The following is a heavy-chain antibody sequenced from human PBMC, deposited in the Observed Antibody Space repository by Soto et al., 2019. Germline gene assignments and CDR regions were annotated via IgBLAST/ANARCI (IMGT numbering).Heavy chain of an antibody. CDR3: AEVGPRWELYHGYCDP. Sequence: EVQLLESGGGLVQPGGSLRLSCAASGFTFTSYAMSWVRQAPGKGLEWVSAISGSGGSTYYADSVKGRFTISRDNSKNTLYLQMNSLGAEDTAGYYCAEVGPRWELYHGYCDPWGRGTLVTVSS. D-gene: IGHD1-26*01. J-gene: IGHJ2*01. CDR2: ISGSGGST. CDR1: GFTFTSYA. V-gene: IGHV3-23*01.